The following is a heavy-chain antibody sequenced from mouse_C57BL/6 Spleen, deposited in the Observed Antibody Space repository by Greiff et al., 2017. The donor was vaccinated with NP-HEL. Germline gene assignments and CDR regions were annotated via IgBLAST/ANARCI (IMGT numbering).Heavy chain of an antibody. Sequence: VQLQQSGPELVKPGASVKISCKASGYSFTGYYMNWVKQSPEKSLEWIGEINPSTGGTTYNQKFKAKATLTVDKSSSTAYMQLKSLTSEDSAVYYCARPSTGGSYFDVWGTGTTVTVSS. V-gene: IGHV1-42*01. D-gene: IGHD1-1*01. CDR2: INPSTGGT. CDR1: GYSFTGYY. CDR3: ARPSTGGSYFDV. J-gene: IGHJ1*03.